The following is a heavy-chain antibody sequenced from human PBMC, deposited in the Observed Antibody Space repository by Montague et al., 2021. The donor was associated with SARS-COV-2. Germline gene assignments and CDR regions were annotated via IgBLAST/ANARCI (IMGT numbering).Heavy chain of an antibody. V-gene: IGHV3-48*04. CDR1: GFTFSIYS. J-gene: IGHJ4*02. CDR3: ARVASEHTAMAPDY. CDR2: ISMSETRT. Sequence: SLRLSCAAAGFTFSIYSMNWVRQAPGKGLEWISYISMSETRTQYADSVKGRFTISRDNARNSLYLQMRSLTGGDTAVYYCARVASEHTAMAPDYWGQGTLVTVSS. D-gene: IGHD5-18*01.